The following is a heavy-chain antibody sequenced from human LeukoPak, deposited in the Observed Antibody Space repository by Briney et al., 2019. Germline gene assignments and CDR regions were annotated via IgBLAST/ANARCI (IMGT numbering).Heavy chain of an antibody. CDR1: GGSFSGYY. V-gene: IGHV4-59*01. CDR2: IHYTGST. D-gene: IGHD3-10*01. Sequence: SETLSLTCAVYGGSFSGYYWSWIRQPPGKGLECIGYIHYTGSTNYNPSLKSRVTISVDTSKSQFSLKLSSVTAADTAIYYCARGGYYGSGNDFRFDPWGQGTLVTVSS. CDR3: ARGGYYGSGNDFRFDP. J-gene: IGHJ5*02.